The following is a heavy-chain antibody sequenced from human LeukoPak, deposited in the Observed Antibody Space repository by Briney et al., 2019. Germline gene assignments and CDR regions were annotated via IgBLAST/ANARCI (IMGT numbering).Heavy chain of an antibody. D-gene: IGHD5-12*01. CDR3: ARSIGEATFDY. CDR1: GGSISSGGYY. V-gene: IGHV4-31*11. CDR2: IYYSGST. J-gene: IGHJ4*02. Sequence: PSGTLSLTCAVSGGSISSGGYYWSWIRQHPGKGLEWIGYIYYSGSTYYNPSLKSRVTISVDTSKNQFSLKLSSVTAADTAVYYCARSIGEATFDYWGQGTLVTVSS.